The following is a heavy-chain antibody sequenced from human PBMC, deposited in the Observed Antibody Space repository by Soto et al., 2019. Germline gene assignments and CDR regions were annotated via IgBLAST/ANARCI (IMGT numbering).Heavy chain of an antibody. V-gene: IGHV4-39*01. CDR3: RRRSRYSTDV. CDR1: GASIRTSAY. J-gene: IGHJ6*04. D-gene: IGHD2-2*01. Sequence: SETLSLTCTVSGASIRTSAYWGWIRQPPGKGLEWIGSIYSIGNTYYNPSLKSGVTISADTSKNQFSLNLISVTAADTAVYYCRRRSRYSTDVCDTAITLTVSS. CDR2: IYSIGNT.